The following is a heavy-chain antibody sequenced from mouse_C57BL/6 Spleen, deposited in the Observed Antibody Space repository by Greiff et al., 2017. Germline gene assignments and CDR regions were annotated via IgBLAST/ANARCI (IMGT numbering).Heavy chain of an antibody. CDR3: ARHDRIYAMDY. D-gene: IGHD2-14*01. V-gene: IGHV5-12*01. CDR2: ISNGGGST. J-gene: IGHJ4*01. Sequence: EVQRVESGGGLVQPGGSLKLSRAASGFTFSDYYMYWVRQTPEKRLEWVAYISNGGGSTYYPDTVKGRFTISRDNAKNTLYLQMSRLKSEDTAMYYCARHDRIYAMDYWGQGTSVTVSS. CDR1: GFTFSDYY.